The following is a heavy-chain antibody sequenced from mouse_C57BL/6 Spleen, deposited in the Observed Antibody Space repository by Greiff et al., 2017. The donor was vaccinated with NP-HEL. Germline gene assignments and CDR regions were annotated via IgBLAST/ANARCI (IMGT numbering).Heavy chain of an antibody. CDR1: GFTFSDYG. Sequence: EVMLVESGGGLVQPGGSLKLSCAASGFTFSDYGMAWVRQAPRKGPEWVAFISNLAYSIYYADTVTGRFTISRENAKNTLYLEMSSLRSEDTAMYYCARLYDYDGYFDVWGTGTTVTVSS. V-gene: IGHV5-15*01. CDR2: ISNLAYSI. CDR3: ARLYDYDGYFDV. D-gene: IGHD2-4*01. J-gene: IGHJ1*03.